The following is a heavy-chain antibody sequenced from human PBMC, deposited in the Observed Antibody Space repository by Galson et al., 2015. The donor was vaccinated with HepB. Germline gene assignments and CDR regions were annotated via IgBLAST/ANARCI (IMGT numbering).Heavy chain of an antibody. CDR3: ARDRSWYGLFDY. Sequence: SVKVSCKASGYTFTSYAMHWVRQAPGQRLEWMGWINAGNGNTKYSQKFQGRVTITRDTSASTAYMELSSLRSEDTAVYYCARDRSWYGLFDYWGQGTLVTVSS. CDR2: INAGNGNT. V-gene: IGHV1-3*01. D-gene: IGHD6-13*01. CDR1: GYTFTSYA. J-gene: IGHJ4*02.